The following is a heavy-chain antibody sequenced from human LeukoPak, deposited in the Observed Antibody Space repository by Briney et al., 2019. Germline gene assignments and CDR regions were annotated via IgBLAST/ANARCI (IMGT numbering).Heavy chain of an antibody. D-gene: IGHD4-17*01. V-gene: IGHV4-59*08. CDR3: ARVDYGDYSKDFDY. CDR2: IYYSGST. CDR1: GGSISSYY. Sequence: SETLSLTCTVSGGSISSYYWSWIRQPPGKGLEWIGYIYYSGSTNYNPSLMSRVTISVDTSKNQFSLNLNSVTAADTAVYYCARVDYGDYSKDFDYWGQGTLVTVSS. J-gene: IGHJ4*02.